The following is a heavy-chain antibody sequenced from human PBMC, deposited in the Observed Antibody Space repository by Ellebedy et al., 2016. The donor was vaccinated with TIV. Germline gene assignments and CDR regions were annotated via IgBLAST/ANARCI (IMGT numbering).Heavy chain of an antibody. CDR3: ARATSGFDY. D-gene: IGHD5-24*01. CDR1: GFTFSSHD. CDR2: ITSACDT. J-gene: IGHJ4*02. V-gene: IGHV3-13*01. Sequence: GESLKISCAASGFTFSSHDLHLVRQPTGKGLALVSGITSACDTYYLRSVKGRFISPRDSAKNSLYLQMNSVRAEDTDVYYGARATSGFDYWGQGAQATVSS.